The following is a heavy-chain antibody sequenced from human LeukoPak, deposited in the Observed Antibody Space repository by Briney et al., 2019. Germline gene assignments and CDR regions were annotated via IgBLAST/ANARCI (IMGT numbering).Heavy chain of an antibody. Sequence: SETLSLTCTVSGGSISSYYWSWIRQPPGKGLEWIGYIYYSGSTNYNPSLKSRVTISVDTSTNQFSLKLSSVTAADTAVYYCARGGIAGYCSGGSCYSNWFDPWGQGTLVTVSS. V-gene: IGHV4-59*01. CDR3: ARGGIAGYCSGGSCYSNWFDP. J-gene: IGHJ5*02. CDR2: IYYSGST. CDR1: GGSISSYY. D-gene: IGHD2-15*01.